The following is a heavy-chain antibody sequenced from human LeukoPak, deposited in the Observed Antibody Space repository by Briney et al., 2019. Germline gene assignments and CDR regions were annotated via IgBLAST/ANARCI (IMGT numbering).Heavy chain of an antibody. J-gene: IGHJ4*02. CDR2: ISGSGGST. D-gene: IGHD3-10*01. Sequence: PGGSLRLSCAASGFTFSSYSMSWVRQAPGKGLEWVSAISGSGGSTYYADSVKGRFTISRDNSKNTLYLQMNSLRAEDTAVYYCAKDRLGAFGELDYWGQGTLVTVSS. CDR1: GFTFSSYS. CDR3: AKDRLGAFGELDY. V-gene: IGHV3-23*01.